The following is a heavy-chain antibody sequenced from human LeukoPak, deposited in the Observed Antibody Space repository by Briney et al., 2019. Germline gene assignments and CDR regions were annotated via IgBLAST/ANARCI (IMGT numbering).Heavy chain of an antibody. J-gene: IGHJ3*02. CDR2: ISSSSSYI. D-gene: IGHD3-22*01. V-gene: IGHV3-21*01. CDR3: ARDFYYDSSGYYYSPVAFDI. CDR1: GFRFSDFT. Sequence: GGSLRLSCAASGFRFSDFTMTWVRQAPGKGLEWVSSISSSSSYIYYADPVKGRFTISRDNAKNSLYLQMNSLRAEDTAVYYCARDFYYDSSGYYYSPVAFDIWGQGTMVTVSS.